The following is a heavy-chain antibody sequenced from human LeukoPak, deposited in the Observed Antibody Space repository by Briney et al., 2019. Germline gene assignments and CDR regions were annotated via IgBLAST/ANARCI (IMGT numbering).Heavy chain of an antibody. Sequence: GGSLRLSCAASGFTFRDYWMSWVRQAPGKGLEWVSYISSSSSTIYYADSVKGRFTISRDNAKNSLYLQMNSLRAEDTAVYYCAREPTSGQDYWGQGTLVTVSS. V-gene: IGHV3-48*04. CDR3: AREPTSGQDY. CDR2: ISSSSSTI. J-gene: IGHJ4*02. D-gene: IGHD2-2*01. CDR1: GFTFRDYW.